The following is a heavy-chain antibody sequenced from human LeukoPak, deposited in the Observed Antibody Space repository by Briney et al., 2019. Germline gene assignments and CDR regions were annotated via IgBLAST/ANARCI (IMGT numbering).Heavy chain of an antibody. V-gene: IGHV3-66*01. CDR3: ARAPRSVACGGDCYPEPVPFDY. CDR2: IYSGGST. D-gene: IGHD2-21*02. CDR1: GFTVSSNY. Sequence: GGSLRLSCAASGFTVSSNYMSWVRQAPGKGLEWVSVIYSGGSTYYADSVKGRFTISRDNSKNTLYLQMNSLRAEDTAVYYCARAPRSVACGGDCYPEPVPFDYWGQGTLVTVSS. J-gene: IGHJ4*02.